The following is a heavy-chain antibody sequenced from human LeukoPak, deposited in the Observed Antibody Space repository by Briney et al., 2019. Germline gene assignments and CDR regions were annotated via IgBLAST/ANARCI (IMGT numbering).Heavy chain of an antibody. Sequence: PGGSLRLSCAASGFTFSSYGMHWVRQAPGKGLEWVAFIRYDGSNKYYVGSVKGRFTISRDNSKNTLYLQMNSLRAEDTAVYYCAKESGAAARTIDYWGQGTLVTVSS. V-gene: IGHV3-30*02. CDR2: IRYDGSNK. CDR3: AKESGAAARTIDY. CDR1: GFTFSSYG. D-gene: IGHD6-13*01. J-gene: IGHJ4*02.